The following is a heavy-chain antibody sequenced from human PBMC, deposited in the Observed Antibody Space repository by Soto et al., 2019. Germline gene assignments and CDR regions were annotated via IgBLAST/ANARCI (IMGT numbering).Heavy chain of an antibody. V-gene: IGHV1-8*02. J-gene: IGHJ4*02. D-gene: IGHD6-19*01. Sequence: ASVKVSCKASGYTFTGYYMHWVRQAPGQGLEWMGWMNPNSGNTGYAQKFQGRVTMTRNTSISTAYMELSSLRSEDTAVYYCATLYSSGWYYFDYWGQGTLVTVSS. CDR2: MNPNSGNT. CDR1: GYTFTGYY. CDR3: ATLYSSGWYYFDY.